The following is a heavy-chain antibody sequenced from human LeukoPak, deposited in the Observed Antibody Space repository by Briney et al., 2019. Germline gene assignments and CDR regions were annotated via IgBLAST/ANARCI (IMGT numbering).Heavy chain of an antibody. D-gene: IGHD6-6*01. Sequence: PGGSLRLSCAASGFTFSNHGMHWVRQAPGKGLEWVAVISYDGNNKYYTDSVKGRFTISRDNSRNTLYPQMNSLRAEDTAVYYCARDRSIYFYGMDVWGQGTTVTVSS. V-gene: IGHV3-30*03. CDR1: GFTFSNHG. CDR2: ISYDGNNK. CDR3: ARDRSIYFYGMDV. J-gene: IGHJ6*02.